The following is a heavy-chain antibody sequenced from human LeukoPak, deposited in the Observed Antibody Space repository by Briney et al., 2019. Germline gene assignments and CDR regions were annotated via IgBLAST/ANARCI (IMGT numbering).Heavy chain of an antibody. D-gene: IGHD2-2*01. CDR3: ARGYCSSTSCPWVDY. V-gene: IGHV4-4*08. CDR1: GGSISSYY. Sequence: NPSETLSLTCTVSGGSISSYYWSWIRQPPGKGLEWIGYIYTSGSTNYNPSLKSRVTMSVDTSKNQFSLKLSSVTAADTAVYYCARGYCSSTSCPWVDYWGQGTLVTVSS. J-gene: IGHJ4*02. CDR2: IYTSGST.